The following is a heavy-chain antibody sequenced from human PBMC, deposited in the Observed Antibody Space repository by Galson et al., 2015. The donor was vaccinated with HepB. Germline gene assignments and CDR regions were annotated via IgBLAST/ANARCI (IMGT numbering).Heavy chain of an antibody. CDR1: GFTSSGSA. D-gene: IGHD6-13*01. Sequence: SLRLSCAASGFTSSGSAIHWVRQASGKGPEWVGRIRSKANNYATTYVASLKGRVIISRDDSKNTAYLHMNSLKIEDTAVYYCIRSGDLSGYSSSWGQGTLVTVSS. J-gene: IGHJ4*02. CDR2: IRSKANNYAT. CDR3: IRSGDLSGYSSS. V-gene: IGHV3-73*01.